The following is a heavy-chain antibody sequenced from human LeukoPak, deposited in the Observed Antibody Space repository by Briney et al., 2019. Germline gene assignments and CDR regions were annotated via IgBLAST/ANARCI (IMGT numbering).Heavy chain of an antibody. CDR2: INSDGSST. D-gene: IGHD1-26*01. J-gene: IGHJ6*03. CDR3: ARAPSAYSVYYYYMDV. Sequence: GGSLRLSCAASGFTFSSYWMHWVRQAPGKGLVWVSRINSDGSSTSYADSVKGRFTISRDNAKNTLYLQMNSLRAEDTAVYYCARAPSAYSVYYYYMDVWGKGTTVTVSS. V-gene: IGHV3-74*01. CDR1: GFTFSSYW.